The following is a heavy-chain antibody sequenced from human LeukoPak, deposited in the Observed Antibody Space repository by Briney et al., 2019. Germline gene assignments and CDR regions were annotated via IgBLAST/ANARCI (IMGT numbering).Heavy chain of an antibody. CDR1: GGSISSYY. D-gene: IGHD3-22*01. J-gene: IGHJ4*02. CDR2: ISYGGGT. Sequence: SETLSLTCSVSGGSISSYYWSWIRQPPGKGLEWIGYISYGGGTTYNPSLKSRVTISLDTSKNQFSLKLSSVTAADTALFCCARVPDSSGYFYYFDYWGQGTLVTVSS. V-gene: IGHV4-59*01. CDR3: ARVPDSSGYFYYFDY.